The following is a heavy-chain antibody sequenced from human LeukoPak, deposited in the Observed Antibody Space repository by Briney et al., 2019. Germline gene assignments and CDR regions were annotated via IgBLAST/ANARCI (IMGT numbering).Heavy chain of an antibody. CDR2: IYHSGST. J-gene: IGHJ5*02. CDR1: GGSISSSNW. V-gene: IGHV4-4*02. Sequence: SETLSLTCAVSGGSISSSNWWSWVRPPPGKGLEWIGEIYHSGSTNYNPSLKSRVTISVDTSKNQFSLKLSSVTAADTAVYYCASARFRGSGWYWFDPWGQGTLVTVSS. CDR3: ASARFRGSGWYWFDP. D-gene: IGHD6-19*01.